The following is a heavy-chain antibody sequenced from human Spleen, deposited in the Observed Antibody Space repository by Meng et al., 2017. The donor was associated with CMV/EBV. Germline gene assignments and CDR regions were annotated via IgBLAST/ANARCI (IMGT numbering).Heavy chain of an antibody. V-gene: IGHV3-23*03. CDR3: AKSPKGDYYYYSMDV. Sequence: GGSLRLSCAASGFTFSSYWMHWVRQAPGKGLVWVSVIYSGGSRTYYADSVKGRFTVSRDNSKNTLYLQMNSLRAGDTGVYYCAKSPKGDYYYYSMDVWGQGTTVTVSS. J-gene: IGHJ6*02. CDR1: GFTFSSYW. CDR2: IYSGGSRT.